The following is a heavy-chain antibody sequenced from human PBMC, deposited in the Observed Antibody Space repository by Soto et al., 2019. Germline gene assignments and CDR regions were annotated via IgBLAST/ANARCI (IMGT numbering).Heavy chain of an antibody. CDR2: GYYSGST. CDR3: AGEQCSSSSCYFDY. V-gene: IGHV4-31*03. CDR1: GGSINSDGYY. Sequence: QVQLQESGPGLVKPSQTLSLTCTVSGGSINSDGYYCTWIRQHPGKGLEWIGYGYYSGSTSYNPSLKSRVTISVDTSKNQCSLKLSSVTAADTAVYYCAGEQCSSSSCYFDYWGQGTLVTVSS. D-gene: IGHD2-2*01. J-gene: IGHJ4*02.